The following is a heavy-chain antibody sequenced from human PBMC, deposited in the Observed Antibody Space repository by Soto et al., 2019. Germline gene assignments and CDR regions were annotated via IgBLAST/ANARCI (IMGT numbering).Heavy chain of an antibody. CDR1: GGSISSSNW. J-gene: IGHJ4*02. V-gene: IGHV4-4*02. D-gene: IGHD3-10*01. CDR2: IYHSGST. Sequence: PSETLSLTCAVSGGSISSSNWWSWVRQPPGKGLEWIGEIYHSGSTNYNPSLKSRVTISVDKSKNQFSLKLSSVTAADTAVYYCASGSYGSGSYRGYWGQGTLVTVS. CDR3: ASGSYGSGSYRGY.